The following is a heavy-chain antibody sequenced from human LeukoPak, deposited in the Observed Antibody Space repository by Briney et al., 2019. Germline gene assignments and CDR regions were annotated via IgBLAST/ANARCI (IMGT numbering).Heavy chain of an antibody. Sequence: QTSETLSLTCTVSGGSISSYYWSWIRQPPGKGLEWIGYIYYSGSTNYNPSLKSRVTISVDTSKNQFSLKLSSVTAADTAAYYCARQAGYSGVMDVWGQGTTVTVSS. CDR3: ARQAGYSGVMDV. D-gene: IGHD5-24*01. CDR1: GGSISSYY. CDR2: IYYSGST. V-gene: IGHV4-59*08. J-gene: IGHJ6*02.